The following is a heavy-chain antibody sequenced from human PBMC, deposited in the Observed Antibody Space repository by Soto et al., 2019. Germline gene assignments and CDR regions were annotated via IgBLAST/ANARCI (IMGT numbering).Heavy chain of an antibody. J-gene: IGHJ4*02. CDR1: GFTFSIYG. D-gene: IGHD3-10*01. CDR3: AILGSGSAY. V-gene: IGHV3-23*01. Sequence: EVQLLESGGGLVQPRGSLRLSCAASGFTFSIYGMTWVRQAPGKGLEWVSAISGSGASTYYADSVKGRFTISRDNSKNTLYLQMNSLRAEDTAIYYCAILGSGSAYWGQGTLVTVSS. CDR2: ISGSGAST.